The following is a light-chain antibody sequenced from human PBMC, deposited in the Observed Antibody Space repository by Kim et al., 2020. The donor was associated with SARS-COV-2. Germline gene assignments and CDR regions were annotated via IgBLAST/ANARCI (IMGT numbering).Light chain of an antibody. CDR2: DAS. V-gene: IGKV1-33*01. CDR1: QDISNY. Sequence: SASVGDRVTITWQASQDISNYLNWYQQKPGKAPKLLIYDASNLETGVPSRFSGSGSGTDFTFTISSLQPEDIATYYCQQYDNLPTFGQGTRLEIK. CDR3: QQYDNLPT. J-gene: IGKJ5*01.